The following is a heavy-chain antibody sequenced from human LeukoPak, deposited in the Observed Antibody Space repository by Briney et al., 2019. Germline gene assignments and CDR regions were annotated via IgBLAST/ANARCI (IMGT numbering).Heavy chain of an antibody. CDR1: GFTFSSYS. J-gene: IGHJ4*02. D-gene: IGHD1-26*01. Sequence: GGSLRLSCAASGFTFSSYSMNWVRQAPGKGLEWVSHITASGTAKFYADSVKGRFTISRDNAKNSLYLQMNSLRDEDTAVYYCASSGSYRFDYWGQGTLVTVSS. CDR3: ASSGSYRFDY. V-gene: IGHV3-48*02. CDR2: ITASGTAK.